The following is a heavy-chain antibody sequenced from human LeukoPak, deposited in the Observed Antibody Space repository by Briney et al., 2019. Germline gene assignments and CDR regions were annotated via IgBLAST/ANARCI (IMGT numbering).Heavy chain of an antibody. Sequence: ASVTVSCKASGYTFTDYYLHWVRQAPGQGLEWMGWINPNGGSTNYAQKFQGRVTMTRDTSISTAYMEPNRLRSDDTAVYYCARYLTYYDSSGYSTDFWGQGTLVTVSS. V-gene: IGHV1-2*02. J-gene: IGHJ4*02. CDR2: INPNGGST. CDR3: ARYLTYYDSSGYSTDF. D-gene: IGHD3-22*01. CDR1: GYTFTDYY.